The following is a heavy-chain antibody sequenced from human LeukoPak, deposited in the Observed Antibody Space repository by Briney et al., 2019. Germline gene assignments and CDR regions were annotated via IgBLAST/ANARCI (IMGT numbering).Heavy chain of an antibody. CDR3: ARGGPAGYGSSRVPPQH. Sequence: GGSLRLSCAASGFTFSSYEMNWVRQAPGKGLEWVAVISYDGSNKYYADSVKGRFTISRDNSKNTLYLQMNSLRAEDTAVYYCARGGPAGYGSSRVPPQHWGQGTLVTVSS. D-gene: IGHD6-13*01. J-gene: IGHJ1*01. CDR2: ISYDGSNK. V-gene: IGHV3-30*04. CDR1: GFTFSSYE.